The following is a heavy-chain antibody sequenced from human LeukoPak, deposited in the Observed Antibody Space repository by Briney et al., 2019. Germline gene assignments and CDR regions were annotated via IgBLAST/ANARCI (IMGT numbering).Heavy chain of an antibody. Sequence: ASVKVSCKAPGYTFNSYGICWVRQAPGQGLEWIGWIDPSNGNIKYAEKLQGRVTMTTDTSASTAYMDLRSLRSDDTAVYYCARDGVSGHFDYWGRGTLVTVSS. V-gene: IGHV1-18*01. J-gene: IGHJ4*01. CDR1: GYTFNSYG. CDR3: ARDGVSGHFDY. D-gene: IGHD3-3*01. CDR2: IDPSNGNI.